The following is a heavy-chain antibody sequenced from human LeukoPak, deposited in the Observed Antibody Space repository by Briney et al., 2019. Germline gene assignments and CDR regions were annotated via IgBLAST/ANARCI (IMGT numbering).Heavy chain of an antibody. CDR1: GFTFSSHG. J-gene: IGHJ3*02. CDR3: ANEAFDI. V-gene: IGHV3-33*06. CDR2: MWYDGSNK. Sequence: GRSLRLSCAASGFTFSSHGMHWVRQAPGKGLEWVAVMWYDGSNKYYADSVKGRFTISRDNSKNTLYVQMNSLRAEDTAVYYCANEAFDIWGQGTRVTVSS.